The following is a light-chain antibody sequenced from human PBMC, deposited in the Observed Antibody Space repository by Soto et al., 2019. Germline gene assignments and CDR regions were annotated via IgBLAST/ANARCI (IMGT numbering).Light chain of an antibody. CDR3: QQGYSTPIT. CDR1: QSISSY. CDR2: AAS. V-gene: IGKV1-39*01. Sequence: DIQMTQSPSSLSASVVDRVAITCRASQSISSYLNWYQQKPGKAPKVLIYAASNLQSGVPSRFSGSGSGTDFALTISSLQPEDFATYYCQQGYSTPITFGQGTRLRL. J-gene: IGKJ5*01.